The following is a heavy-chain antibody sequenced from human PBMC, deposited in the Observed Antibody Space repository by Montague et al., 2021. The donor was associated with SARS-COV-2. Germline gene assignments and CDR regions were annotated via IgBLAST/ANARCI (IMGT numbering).Heavy chain of an antibody. CDR3: ARDYKPVGRDGYNYGYYYGMDV. CDR2: IKQDGSEK. CDR1: GFTFSSYW. Sequence: SLRLSCAASGFTFSSYWMSWVRQAPGKGLEWVANIKQDGSEKYYXDSVKGRFTISRDNAKNSLYLQMNSLRAEDTAVYYCARDYKPVGRDGYNYGYYYGMDVWGQGTTVTVSS. V-gene: IGHV3-7*01. J-gene: IGHJ6*02. D-gene: IGHD5-24*01.